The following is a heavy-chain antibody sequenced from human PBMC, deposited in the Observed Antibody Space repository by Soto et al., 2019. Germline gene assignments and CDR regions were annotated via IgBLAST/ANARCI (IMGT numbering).Heavy chain of an antibody. Sequence: GGSLRLSCAASGFTFSSYSMNWVRQAPGKGLEWVSSISSSSSYIYYADSVKGRFTISRDNAKNSLYLQMNSLRAEDTAVYYCARDPTEGVLMVYAKRVHYYYYMDVWGKGTTVTVSS. CDR1: GFTFSSYS. D-gene: IGHD2-8*01. CDR2: ISSSSSYI. V-gene: IGHV3-21*01. J-gene: IGHJ6*03. CDR3: ARDPTEGVLMVYAKRVHYYYYMDV.